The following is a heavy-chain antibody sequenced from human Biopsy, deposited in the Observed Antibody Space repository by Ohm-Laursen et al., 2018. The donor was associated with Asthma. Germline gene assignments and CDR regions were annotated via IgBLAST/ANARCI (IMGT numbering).Heavy chain of an antibody. Sequence: SSVKVSCKAPGGTFSNFAISWVRQAPGQGLEWLGGIMTVFGTTNYAQKLQGRVTITADESTSTAYMEVTSLRSEDTAIYYCARCQVGYSSGWSLLLKKIYYSGMDVWGQGTAVTVPS. CDR3: ARCQVGYSSGWSLLLKKIYYSGMDV. CDR1: GGTFSNFA. CDR2: IMTVFGTT. J-gene: IGHJ6*02. D-gene: IGHD6-19*01. V-gene: IGHV1-69*01.